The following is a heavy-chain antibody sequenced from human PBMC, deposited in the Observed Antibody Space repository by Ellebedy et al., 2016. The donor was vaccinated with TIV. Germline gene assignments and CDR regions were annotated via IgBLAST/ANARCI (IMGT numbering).Heavy chain of an antibody. CDR2: IKPNSGGT. Sequence: AASVKVSCKASGYTFTGYYMHWVRQAPGQGREWMGWIKPNSGGTNYAQKFQGWVTMTRDTSISTAYMELSRLRSDDTAVYYCARGIAVAGRGQSYYFDYWGQGTLVTVSS. CDR1: GYTFTGYY. J-gene: IGHJ4*02. V-gene: IGHV1-2*04. D-gene: IGHD6-19*01. CDR3: ARGIAVAGRGQSYYFDY.